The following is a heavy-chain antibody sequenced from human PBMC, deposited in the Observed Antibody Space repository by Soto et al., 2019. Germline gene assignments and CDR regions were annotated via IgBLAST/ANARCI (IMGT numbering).Heavy chain of an antibody. J-gene: IGHJ6*03. D-gene: IGHD5-18*01. CDR3: ARTRGYSYGYLDYYYYMDV. CDR1: GGSISSYY. Sequence: SETLSLTCTVSGGSISSYYWSWIRQPLGKGLEGMGYIYYSGSTNYNPSLKSRVTISVDTSKNQFSLKLSSVTAADTAVYYCARTRGYSYGYLDYYYYMDVWGKATTVTVSS. V-gene: IGHV4-59*01. CDR2: IYYSGST.